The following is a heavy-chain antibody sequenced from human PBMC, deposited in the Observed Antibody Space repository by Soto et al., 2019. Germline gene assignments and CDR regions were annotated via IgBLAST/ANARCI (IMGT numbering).Heavy chain of an antibody. J-gene: IGHJ4*02. CDR3: ARLRIDDYSNFYFDY. V-gene: IGHV4-39*01. D-gene: IGHD4-4*01. Sequence: SETLSLTCTVSGGSISSSSYYWGWIRQPPGKGLEWIGSVYYSGSAYYNPSLKSRVTISVDTSKNQFSLKLRSVTAADTAVYYCARLRIDDYSNFYFDYWGQRTLVTVSS. CDR1: GGSISSSSYY. CDR2: VYYSGSA.